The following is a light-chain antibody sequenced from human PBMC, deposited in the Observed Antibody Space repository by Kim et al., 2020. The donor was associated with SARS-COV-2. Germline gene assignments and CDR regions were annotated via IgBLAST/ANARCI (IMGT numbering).Light chain of an antibody. CDR1: RSVSAS. J-gene: IGKJ4*01. CDR3: QQRSNWPLT. V-gene: IGKV3-11*01. CDR2: DAS. Sequence: LSPGEGATLSCRASRSVSASLAWYQQRPGQAPRLLIYDASNRATGIPARFSGSGSGTDFTLSISSLEPEDFAVYFCQQRSNWPLTFGGGTKVDIK.